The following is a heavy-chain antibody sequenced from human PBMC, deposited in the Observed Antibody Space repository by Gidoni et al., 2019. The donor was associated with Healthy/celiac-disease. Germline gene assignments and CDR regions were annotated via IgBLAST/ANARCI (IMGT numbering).Heavy chain of an antibody. Sequence: EVQLVESGGGLVQPGGSRRLSCAASGVTFSDHYMDWVRRAPGEGLEWVGRTRNKANRYPPEYAASVKGRFTISRDDSKNSLYLQMNSLKTEDTAVYYCARDTESYFDYWGQGTLVTVSS. CDR1: GVTFSDHY. V-gene: IGHV3-72*01. CDR2: TRNKANRYPP. CDR3: ARDTESYFDY. D-gene: IGHD4-4*01. J-gene: IGHJ4*02.